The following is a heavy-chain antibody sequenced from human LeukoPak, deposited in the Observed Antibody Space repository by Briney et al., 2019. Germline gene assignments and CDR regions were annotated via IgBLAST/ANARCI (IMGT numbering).Heavy chain of an antibody. J-gene: IGHJ4*02. V-gene: IGHV3-23*01. D-gene: IGHD2-15*01. CDR3: AGYCSGGSCYRTAVVDY. Sequence: GGSLRLSCTDSGFTFSNYDMSWFRQPPGKGLEWVAVISRSGDSKSYADSVKGRFTISRDNSKNTLYLQMNSLRAEDTAVYYCAGYCSGGSCYRTAVVDYWGQGTLVTVSS. CDR1: GFTFSNYD. CDR2: ISRSGDSK.